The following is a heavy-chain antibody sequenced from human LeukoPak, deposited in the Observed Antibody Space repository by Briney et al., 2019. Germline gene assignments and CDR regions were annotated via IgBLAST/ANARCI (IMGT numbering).Heavy chain of an antibody. CDR3: ARDNRYTGNYLDAFDI. V-gene: IGHV3-74*01. J-gene: IGHJ3*02. CDR2: INGDGSST. CDR1: GFTFSNYW. Sequence: GGSLRLSCAASGFTFSNYWMHWVRQAPGKGLVWVSRINGDGSSTTYADSVKGRFTISRDNAKNTLYLQMNSLRAEDTAVYFCARDNRYTGNYLDAFDIWGQGTLVTVSP. D-gene: IGHD3-16*02.